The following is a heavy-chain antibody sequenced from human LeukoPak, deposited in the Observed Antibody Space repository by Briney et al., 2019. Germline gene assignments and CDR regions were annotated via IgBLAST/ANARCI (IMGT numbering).Heavy chain of an antibody. CDR3: ARANGSHRDAFDI. CDR1: GGSISSGSDY. J-gene: IGHJ3*02. D-gene: IGHD1-26*01. V-gene: IGHV4-61*02. Sequence: TLSLTCTVSGGSISSGSDYWSWIRQPAGKGLEWIGRIYTSGSTNYNPSLKSRVTISVDTSKNQFSLKLSSVTAADTAVYYCARANGSHRDAFDIWGQGTMVTVSS. CDR2: IYTSGST.